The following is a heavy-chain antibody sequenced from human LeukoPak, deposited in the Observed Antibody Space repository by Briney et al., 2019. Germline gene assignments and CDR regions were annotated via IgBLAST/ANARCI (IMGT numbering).Heavy chain of an antibody. J-gene: IGHJ5*02. CDR2: IYYIGST. V-gene: IGHV4-31*03. Sequence: SQTLSLTCTVSGGSISSGGYYWSWIRQHPGKGLEWIGYIYYIGSTYYNPSLKSRVIISVDTSKNQFSLKLSSVTAADTAVYYCARSGSGSHNWFDPWGQGTLVTVSS. CDR3: ARSGSGSHNWFDP. D-gene: IGHD3-10*01. CDR1: GGSISSGGYY.